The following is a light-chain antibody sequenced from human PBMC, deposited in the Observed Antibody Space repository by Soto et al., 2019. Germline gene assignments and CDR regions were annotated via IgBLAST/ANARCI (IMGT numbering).Light chain of an antibody. CDR2: VGTGGIVG. J-gene: IGLJ3*02. CDR3: GADHGSGSNFVSV. V-gene: IGLV9-49*01. CDR1: SGYSNYK. Sequence: QLVLTQPPSASASLGASVTLTCTLSSGYSNYKVDWYQQRPGKGPRFVMRVGTGGIVGSRGDGIPDRFSVLGSGLSRYLTITKIQEEDESEYHCGADHGSGSNFVSVFGGGTKLTVL.